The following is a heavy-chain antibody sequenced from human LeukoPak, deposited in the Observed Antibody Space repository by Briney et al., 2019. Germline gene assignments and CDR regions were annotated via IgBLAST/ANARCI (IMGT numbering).Heavy chain of an antibody. CDR3: ARDSRYYDFWSDYYTFDY. J-gene: IGHJ4*02. CDR2: IWYDGSNK. Sequence: GGSLRLSCAASGFTFSSYGMHWVRQAPGKGLEWVAVIWYDGSNKYYADSVKGRFTISRDNSKNTLYLQMNSLRAEDTAVYYCARDSRYYDFWSDYYTFDYWGQGTLVTVSS. D-gene: IGHD3-3*01. V-gene: IGHV3-33*01. CDR1: GFTFSSYG.